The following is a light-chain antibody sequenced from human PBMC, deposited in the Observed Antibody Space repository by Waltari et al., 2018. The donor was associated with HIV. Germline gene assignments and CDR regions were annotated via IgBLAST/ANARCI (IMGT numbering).Light chain of an antibody. J-gene: IGLJ2*01. Sequence: QSVLTQPPSASGTPGQRVTISCSGSSSNIGSKYVYWYQQLPGTDPKRRSYRKNQRPSGVPERFCGSKSVTAASLAISGLRSEDEADYYWAAWDDSRLFGGGTKLTVL. CDR3: AAWDDSRL. V-gene: IGLV1-47*01. CDR1: SSNIGSKY. CDR2: RKN.